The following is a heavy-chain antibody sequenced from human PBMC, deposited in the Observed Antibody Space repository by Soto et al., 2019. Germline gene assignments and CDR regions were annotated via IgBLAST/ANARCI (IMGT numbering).Heavy chain of an antibody. V-gene: IGHV1-18*01. Sequence: GASVKVSCKASGDTFSSYAISWARQAPGQGLEWMGGISPNNGKANYAQKLQGRVTMTTDTSTSTAYMELRSLRSVDTAVYYCARAWSGYHDYWGQGTLVTVSS. D-gene: IGHD3-3*01. CDR3: ARAWSGYHDY. CDR2: ISPNNGKA. CDR1: GDTFSSYA. J-gene: IGHJ4*02.